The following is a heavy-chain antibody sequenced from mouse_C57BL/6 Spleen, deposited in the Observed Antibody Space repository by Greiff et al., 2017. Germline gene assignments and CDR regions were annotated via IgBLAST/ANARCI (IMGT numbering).Heavy chain of an antibody. CDR3: ARSIYDYDAYYYAMDY. J-gene: IGHJ4*01. V-gene: IGHV1-81*01. CDR2: IYPRSGNT. Sequence: QVQLQQSGAELARPGASVKLSCKASGYTFTSYGISWVKQRTGQGLEWIGEIYPRSGNTYYNEKFKGKATLTADKSSSTAYMELRSLTSEDSAVYFCARSIYDYDAYYYAMDYWGQGTSVTVSS. D-gene: IGHD2-4*01. CDR1: GYTFTSYG.